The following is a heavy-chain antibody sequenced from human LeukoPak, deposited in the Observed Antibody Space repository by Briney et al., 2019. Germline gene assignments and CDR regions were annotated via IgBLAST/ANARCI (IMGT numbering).Heavy chain of an antibody. CDR2: INSDGSST. D-gene: IGHD1-26*01. CDR1: GVTFSSYW. V-gene: IGHV3-74*01. Sequence: GGSLRPSCAASGVTFSSYWVHWVRQAPGKGLVWVSLINSDGSSTSYADSVKGRFTISRDNAKNTLYLQMNSLRAEDTAVYYCARVRGYAGATLDYWGQGTLVTVSS. CDR3: ARVRGYAGATLDY. J-gene: IGHJ4*02.